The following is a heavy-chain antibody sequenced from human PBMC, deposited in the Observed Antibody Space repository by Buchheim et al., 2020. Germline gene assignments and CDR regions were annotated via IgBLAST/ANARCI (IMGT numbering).Heavy chain of an antibody. D-gene: IGHD3-3*01. CDR2: ISYDGNNK. V-gene: IGHV3-30*18. CDR1: GFTFSSYG. CDR3: AKDRIRFVEWLLNDYYYGMDV. J-gene: IGHJ6*02. Sequence: QVQLVESGGGVVQPGRSLRLSCAASGFTFSSYGMHWVRQAPGKGLEWVTVISYDGNNKYYADSVKGRFTISRDNSKNTLYLQMNSLRAEDTAVYYCAKDRIRFVEWLLNDYYYGMDVWGQGTT.